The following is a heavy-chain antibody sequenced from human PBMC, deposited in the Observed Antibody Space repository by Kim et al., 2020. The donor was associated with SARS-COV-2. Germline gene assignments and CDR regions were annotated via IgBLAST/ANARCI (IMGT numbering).Heavy chain of an antibody. J-gene: IGHJ6*02. CDR3: ARVHVIPLIVVVEGPYYYGMDV. V-gene: IGHV3-48*02. Sequence: GGSLRLSCAASGFTFSSYSMNWVRQAPGKGLEWVSYISSSRRPIYSAASVQGRFTISRDNAKNSLCLQMNSLRDEDTAVSYCARVHVIPLIVVVEGPYYYGMDVWGQGTTVTVSS. CDR1: GFTFSSYS. CDR2: ISSSRRPI. D-gene: IGHD3-22*01.